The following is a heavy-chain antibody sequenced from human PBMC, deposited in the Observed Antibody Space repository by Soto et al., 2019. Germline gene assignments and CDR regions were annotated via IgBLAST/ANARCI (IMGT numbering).Heavy chain of an antibody. CDR2: IDNAGSSA. Sequence: GGSLRLSCSASGFTFSSYTMHLVRQAPGKGPMWVSRIDNAGSSARYADSVKGRFTISRDNAKNTVYLQMNSLRAEDTAVYYCTRVGGSVSGMDVWGQGTTVTVSS. J-gene: IGHJ6*02. CDR1: GFTFSSYT. CDR3: TRVGGSVSGMDV. D-gene: IGHD1-26*01. V-gene: IGHV3-74*01.